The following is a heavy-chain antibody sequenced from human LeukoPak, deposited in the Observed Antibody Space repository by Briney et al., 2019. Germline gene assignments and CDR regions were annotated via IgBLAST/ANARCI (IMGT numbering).Heavy chain of an antibody. CDR3: ARDGTVVVVATHNWFDP. Sequence: ASVKVSCKASGYTFTSYGISWVRQAPGQGLEWMGWISAYNGNTNYAQKLQGRVTMTTDTSTSTAYMELRSLRSDDTAVYYCARDGTVVVVATHNWFDPWGQGTLVTVSS. V-gene: IGHV1-18*01. CDR2: ISAYNGNT. D-gene: IGHD2-15*01. J-gene: IGHJ5*02. CDR1: GYTFTSYG.